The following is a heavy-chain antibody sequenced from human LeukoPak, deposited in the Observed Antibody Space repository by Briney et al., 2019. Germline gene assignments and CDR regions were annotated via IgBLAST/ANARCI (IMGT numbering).Heavy chain of an antibody. J-gene: IGHJ4*02. CDR2: IYYSGST. Sequence: SETLSLTCTVSGGSISSYYWSWIRQPPGKGLEWIGTIYYSGSTYYNPSLKSRVTISVDTSKNQFSLKLSSVTAADTAVYYCARQGSGNYLSPVNYWGQGTLVTVSS. CDR3: ARQGSGNYLSPVNY. CDR1: GGSISSYY. V-gene: IGHV4-39*01. D-gene: IGHD1-26*01.